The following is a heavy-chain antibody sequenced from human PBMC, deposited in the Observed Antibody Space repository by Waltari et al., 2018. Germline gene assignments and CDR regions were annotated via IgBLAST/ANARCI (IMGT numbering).Heavy chain of an antibody. J-gene: IGHJ6*02. CDR1: GGSISSYY. CDR3: ASARGYSYGFYYYYGMDV. V-gene: IGHV4-59*01. CDR2: INYSGST. Sequence: QVQLQESGPGLVKPSETLSLTCTVSGGSISSYYWSWIRQPPGRGLEWIGYINYSGSTNYNPSLKSRVTISVDTSKNQFSLKLSSVTAADTAVYYCASARGYSYGFYYYYGMDVWGQGTTVTVSS. D-gene: IGHD5-18*01.